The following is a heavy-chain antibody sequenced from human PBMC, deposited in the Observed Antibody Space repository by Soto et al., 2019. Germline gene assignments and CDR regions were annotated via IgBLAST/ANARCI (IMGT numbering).Heavy chain of an antibody. V-gene: IGHV1-69*01. Sequence: QVQLVQSAAEVKKPGSSVKVSCKASGGTFSSYAISWVRQAPGQGLEWMGGIIPIFGTANYAQKFQGRVTITADESTSTAYLELSSLRSEDTAVYYCARGHSGSYYAQEAFDIWGQGTMVTVSS. D-gene: IGHD1-26*01. CDR3: ARGHSGSYYAQEAFDI. CDR1: GGTFSSYA. CDR2: IIPIFGTA. J-gene: IGHJ3*02.